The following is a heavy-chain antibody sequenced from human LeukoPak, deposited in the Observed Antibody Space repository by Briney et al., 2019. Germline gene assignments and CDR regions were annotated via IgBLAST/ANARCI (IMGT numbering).Heavy chain of an antibody. V-gene: IGHV3-30*18. Sequence: PGRSLRLSCAASGFTFSSYGMHWVRQAPGKGLEWVAVISYDGSNKYYADSVKGRFTISRDNSKNTLYLQMNSLRAEDTAVYYCVKGATETTSDLDCWGQGTLVTVSS. J-gene: IGHJ4*02. CDR2: ISYDGSNK. D-gene: IGHD4-17*01. CDR3: VKGATETTSDLDC. CDR1: GFTFSSYG.